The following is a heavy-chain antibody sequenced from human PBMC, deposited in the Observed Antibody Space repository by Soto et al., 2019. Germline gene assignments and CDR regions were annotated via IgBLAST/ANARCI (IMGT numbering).Heavy chain of an antibody. CDR2: IYYSGST. CDR1: GGSISSYY. D-gene: IGHD6-13*01. V-gene: IGHV4-59*01. Sequence: QVQLQESGPGLVKPSETLSLTCTVSGGSISSYYWSWIRQPPGKGLEWIGYIYYSGSTNYNPSLKSRVTISVDTSKTQFSLKLSSVTAADTAVYYCARDFRSSWPYYYYGMDVWGQGTTVTVSS. CDR3: ARDFRSSWPYYYYGMDV. J-gene: IGHJ6*02.